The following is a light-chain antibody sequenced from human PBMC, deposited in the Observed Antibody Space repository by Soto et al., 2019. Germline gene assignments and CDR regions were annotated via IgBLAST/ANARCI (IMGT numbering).Light chain of an antibody. CDR2: GAS. V-gene: IGKV3-15*01. CDR1: QSVSSN. J-gene: IGKJ5*01. CDR3: QQRSNWPCIT. Sequence: EIVMSQSPATVSVSPGERATLSCRASQSVSSNLAWYQQKPGQAPRLLIYGASTRATGIPARFSGSGSGTDFSLTISSLEPEDFAVYYCQQRSNWPCITSGQGTRPEIK.